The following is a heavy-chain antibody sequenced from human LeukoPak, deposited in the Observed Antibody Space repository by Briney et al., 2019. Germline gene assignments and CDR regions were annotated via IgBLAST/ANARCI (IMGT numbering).Heavy chain of an antibody. CDR1: GGSISSGDYY. Sequence: SSQTLSLTCTVAGGSISSGDYYWSWIRQPPGKGLEWIGYIYYSGSTYYNPSLKSRVTISVDTSKNQFCLQLSSVTAADTAVYYCARDSLSRLLQDAFDIWGQGTMVTVSS. D-gene: IGHD2/OR15-2a*01. CDR2: IYYSGST. V-gene: IGHV4-30-4*01. J-gene: IGHJ3*02. CDR3: ARDSLSRLLQDAFDI.